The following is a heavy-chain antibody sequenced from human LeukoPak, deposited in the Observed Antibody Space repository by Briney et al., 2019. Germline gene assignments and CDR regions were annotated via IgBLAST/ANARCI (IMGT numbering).Heavy chain of an antibody. CDR2: ISSSGVST. CDR3: AKGAYGDYDY. Sequence: PGGSLRHSCAASGFTFNNYAMSWVRQAPGKGLEWVSAISSSGVSTYYADSVKGRFTISRDNSKNTLYLQMNSLRAEDTAAYYCAKGAYGDYDYWGQGTLVTVSS. V-gene: IGHV3-23*01. CDR1: GFTFNNYA. D-gene: IGHD4-17*01. J-gene: IGHJ4*02.